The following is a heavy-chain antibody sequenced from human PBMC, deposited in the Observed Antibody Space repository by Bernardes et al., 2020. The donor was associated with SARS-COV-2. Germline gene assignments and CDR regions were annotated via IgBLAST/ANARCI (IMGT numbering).Heavy chain of an antibody. V-gene: IGHV3-48*02. D-gene: IGHD3-22*01. J-gene: IGHJ4*02. Sequence: GGSLRLSCAASGFTFSSYSMDWVRQAPGKGLEWVSYISSSSSTIYYADSVKGRFTISRDNAKNSLYLQMNSLRDEDTAVYYCARASWGYYDSSGYYYRSYYFDYWGQGTLVTVSS. CDR2: ISSSSSTI. CDR3: ARASWGYYDSSGYYYRSYYFDY. CDR1: GFTFSSYS.